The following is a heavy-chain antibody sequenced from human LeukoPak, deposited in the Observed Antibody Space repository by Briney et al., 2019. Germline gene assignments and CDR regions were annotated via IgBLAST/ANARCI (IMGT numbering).Heavy chain of an antibody. D-gene: IGHD6-13*01. J-gene: IGHJ4*02. Sequence: PGGSLRLSCAASGFTFSSYSMNWVRQAPGKGLEWVSSISSSSSYIYYEDSVKGRFTISRDNAKNSLYLQMNSLRAEDTAVYYCARPGIAAAGPYDYWGQGTLVTVSS. CDR2: ISSSSSYI. CDR1: GFTFSSYS. V-gene: IGHV3-21*01. CDR3: ARPGIAAAGPYDY.